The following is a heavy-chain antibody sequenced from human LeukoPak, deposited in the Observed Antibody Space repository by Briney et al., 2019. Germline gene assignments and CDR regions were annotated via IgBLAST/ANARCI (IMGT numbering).Heavy chain of an antibody. CDR3: ARDQKGTQGSFDY. Sequence: GGSLRLSCAASGFTFRSYSMNWVRQAPGKGLEWVSSISSSSSYIYYADSVKGRFTISRDNAKNSLYLEMNSLRAEDTAVYYCARDQKGTQGSFDYWGQGTLVTVSS. V-gene: IGHV3-21*01. CDR1: GFTFRSYS. D-gene: IGHD3-10*01. J-gene: IGHJ4*02. CDR2: ISSSSSYI.